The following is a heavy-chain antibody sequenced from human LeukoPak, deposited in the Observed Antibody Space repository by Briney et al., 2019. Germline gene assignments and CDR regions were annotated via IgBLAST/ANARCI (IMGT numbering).Heavy chain of an antibody. V-gene: IGHV3-30*14. CDR1: GFTFSSYA. CDR3: ARSGARLPLDY. CDR2: ISYDGSNK. Sequence: GGSLRLSCAVSGFTFSSYAMHWVRQAPGKGLEWVAVISYDGSNKYYADSVKGRFTISRDNSKNTLYLQMNSLRAEDTAVYYCARSGARLPLDYWGQGTLVTVSS. J-gene: IGHJ4*02. D-gene: IGHD2-8*02.